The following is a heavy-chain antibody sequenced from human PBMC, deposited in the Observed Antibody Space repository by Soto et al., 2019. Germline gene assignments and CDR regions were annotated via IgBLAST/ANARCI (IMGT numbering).Heavy chain of an antibody. CDR3: ATEREYWFDP. CDR1: GGSFSGYY. D-gene: IGHD3-10*01. V-gene: IGHV4-34*01. J-gene: IGHJ5*02. CDR2: INHSGST. Sequence: SETLSLTCAVYGGSFSGYYWSWIRQPPGKGLEWIGEINHSGSTNYNPSLKSRVTISVDRSKNQFSLKLSSVTAADTAVYYCATEREYWFDPWGQATLVTAP.